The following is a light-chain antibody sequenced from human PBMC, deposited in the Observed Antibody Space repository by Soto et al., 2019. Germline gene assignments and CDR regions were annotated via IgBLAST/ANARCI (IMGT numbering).Light chain of an antibody. CDR1: QGISSY. CDR2: AAS. CDR3: QQLNSYPRT. Sequence: DIQLTQSPSFLSASVGDRVTITCRASQGISSYLACYQQKPGKAPKLLIYAASTLHSGVPSRFSGSESGTEFTLTISSLQTEDFATYYCQQLNSYPRTFGQGTNVEIK. V-gene: IGKV1-9*01. J-gene: IGKJ1*01.